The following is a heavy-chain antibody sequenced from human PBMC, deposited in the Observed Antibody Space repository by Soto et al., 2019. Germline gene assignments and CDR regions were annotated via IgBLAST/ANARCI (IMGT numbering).Heavy chain of an antibody. Sequence: ASVKVSCKASGGTFSRYTISWVRQAPGQGLEWMGGITPMFGTANYAQKFQGRVTIAADESTSTAYMELSSLRSEDTAVYYCARQFDYESSGYYYDYWGKGTVVTVSS. CDR2: ITPMFGTA. CDR1: GGTFSRYT. CDR3: ARQFDYESSGYYYDY. V-gene: IGHV1-69*13. J-gene: IGHJ4*02. D-gene: IGHD3-22*01.